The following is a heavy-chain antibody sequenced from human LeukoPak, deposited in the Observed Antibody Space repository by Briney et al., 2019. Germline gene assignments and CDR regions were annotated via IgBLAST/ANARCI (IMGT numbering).Heavy chain of an antibody. D-gene: IGHD4-11*01. J-gene: IGHJ4*02. CDR1: GFTFSSYV. CDR2: NSVSGGST. V-gene: IGHV3-23*01. Sequence: GGSLRLSCAASGFTFSSYVMSWVRQAPGKGVEWVSANSVSGGSTYYADSVKGRFTISRDNSKNTLYLQMNSLRAEDTAVYYCAKDLSDYSNYGDYFDYWGQGTLVTVSS. CDR3: AKDLSDYSNYGDYFDY.